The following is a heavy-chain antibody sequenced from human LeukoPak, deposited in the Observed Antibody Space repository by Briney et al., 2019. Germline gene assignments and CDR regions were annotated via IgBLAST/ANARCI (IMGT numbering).Heavy chain of an antibody. CDR1: GFTFSSYW. D-gene: IGHD1-26*01. CDR3: ARVEWWELLPSPDY. Sequence: GGSLRLSCAASGFTFSSYWMNWVRQAPGKGLEWVANIKQDGSQKYYVDSVKGRFTISRDNAKNSLYLQMNSLRDEDTAVYYCARVEWWELLPSPDYWGQGTLVTVSS. CDR2: IKQDGSQK. J-gene: IGHJ4*02. V-gene: IGHV3-7*01.